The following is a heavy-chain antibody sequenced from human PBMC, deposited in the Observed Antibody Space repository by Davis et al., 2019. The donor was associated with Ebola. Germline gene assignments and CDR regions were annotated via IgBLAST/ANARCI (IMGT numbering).Heavy chain of an antibody. J-gene: IGHJ4*02. CDR2: IYPGDSDT. CDR1: GYNFNKYW. D-gene: IGHD6-19*01. V-gene: IGHV5-51*01. Sequence: KVSCKGSGYNFNKYWIAWVRQMPGKGLELMGIIYPGDSDTRYSPSFQGQVTISADKSLNTAYLQWSSLEASDTAMYYCARPHGSGWYGDFYFDSWGQGTLVTVSS. CDR3: ARPHGSGWYGDFYFDS.